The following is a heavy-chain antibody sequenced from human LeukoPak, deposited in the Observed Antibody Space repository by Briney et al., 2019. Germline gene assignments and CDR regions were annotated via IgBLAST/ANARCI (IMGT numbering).Heavy chain of an antibody. CDR2: ISRGSGHI. V-gene: IGHV3-21*01. J-gene: IGHJ4*02. Sequence: GSLRLSCAASRFTFSNYSMNRVRQAPGKGLEWVSSISRGSGHIYYADSVKGRFTISRDNARNSLYLQMNSLYYCARVDAALDYWGQGTLVTVSS. CDR3: DY. CDR1: RFTFSNYS. D-gene: IGHD3-10*01.